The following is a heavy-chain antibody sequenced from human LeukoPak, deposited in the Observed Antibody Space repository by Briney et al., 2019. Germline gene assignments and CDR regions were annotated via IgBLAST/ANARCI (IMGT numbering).Heavy chain of an antibody. CDR1: GGSISSNY. J-gene: IGHJ6*02. CDR3: ARQHPYYYGMDV. Sequence: PSETLSLTCTVSGGSISSNYWSWIRQPAGKGLEWIGRIYTSGSTNYNPSLKSRASMSLDTSKNQFSLKLNSVTAADTAVYYCARQHPYYYGMDVWGRGTTVAVFS. CDR2: IYTSGST. V-gene: IGHV4-4*07.